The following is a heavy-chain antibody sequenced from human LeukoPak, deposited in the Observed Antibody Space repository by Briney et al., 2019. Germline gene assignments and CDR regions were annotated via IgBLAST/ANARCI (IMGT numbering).Heavy chain of an antibody. CDR3: ARGFGLAAAGADY. J-gene: IGHJ4*02. Sequence: KPSETLSLTCAVYGGSFSGYYWSWIRQPPGKGLEWIGEINHSGSTKYNPSLKSRVTISIDTSKNQFSLKMSSVTAADTAVYYCARGFGLAAAGADYWGQGTLVTVSS. CDR1: GGSFSGYY. V-gene: IGHV4-34*01. CDR2: INHSGST. D-gene: IGHD6-13*01.